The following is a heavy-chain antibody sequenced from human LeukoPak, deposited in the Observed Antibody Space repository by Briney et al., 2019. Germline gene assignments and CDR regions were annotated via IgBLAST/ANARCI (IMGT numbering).Heavy chain of an antibody. Sequence: GRSLRLSCAASGFTFSSYAMHWVRQAPGKGLEWVAVISYDGSNKYYADSVKGRFTISRDNSKNTLYLQMNSLRAEDTAVYYCARDVERWGLLNYYFDYWGQGTLVTVSS. J-gene: IGHJ4*02. CDR1: GFTFSSYA. CDR3: ARDVERWGLLNYYFDY. CDR2: ISYDGSNK. V-gene: IGHV3-30*01. D-gene: IGHD1-26*01.